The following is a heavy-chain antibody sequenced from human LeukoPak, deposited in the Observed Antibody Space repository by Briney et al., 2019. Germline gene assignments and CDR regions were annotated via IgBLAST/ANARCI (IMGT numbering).Heavy chain of an antibody. CDR3: ASGWLLGGGDGTIDY. CDR2: INHSGST. Sequence: PSETLSLTCAVYGGSFSGYYWSWIRQPPGKGLEWIGEINHSGSTNYNPSLKSRVTISVDTSKNQFSLKLSSVTAADTAVYYCASGWLLGGGDGTIDYWGQGTLVTVSS. D-gene: IGHD3-22*01. J-gene: IGHJ4*02. V-gene: IGHV4-34*01. CDR1: GGSFSGYY.